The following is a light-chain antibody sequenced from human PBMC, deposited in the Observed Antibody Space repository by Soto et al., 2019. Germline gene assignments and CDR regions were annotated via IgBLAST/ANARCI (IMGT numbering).Light chain of an antibody. J-gene: IGKJ2*01. CDR2: AAS. CDR3: QQYASSPYT. Sequence: EIVLTQSPGILPLSPGERATLSCRASQSVISTYSYWSQQKPGQAPRLLIYAASSRETGIPDTFSRSGSGTDFTLTISRLEPEHFAVYYCQQYASSPYTFGQRTKLQIK. CDR1: QSVISTY. V-gene: IGKV3-20*01.